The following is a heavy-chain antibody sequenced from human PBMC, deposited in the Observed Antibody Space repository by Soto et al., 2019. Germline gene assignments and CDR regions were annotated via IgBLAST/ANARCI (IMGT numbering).Heavy chain of an antibody. CDR2: IRTSVGDT. Sequence: GGSMRLSCAASGFTFSSYAMNWVRQAPGKGLEWVSTIRTSVGDTYYAASVKGRFTISRDNSKSTVYLHLNSLRAEDTAIYYCAKDPTYDYGYFDSWGQGTLVTVSS. D-gene: IGHD4-17*01. V-gene: IGHV3-23*01. CDR1: GFTFSSYA. J-gene: IGHJ4*02. CDR3: AKDPTYDYGYFDS.